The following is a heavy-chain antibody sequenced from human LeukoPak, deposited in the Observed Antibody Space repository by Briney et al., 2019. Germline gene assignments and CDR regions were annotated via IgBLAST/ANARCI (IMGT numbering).Heavy chain of an antibody. CDR1: GYSFTSYD. V-gene: IGHV1-8*01. J-gene: IGHJ4*02. CDR3: ARKGMAMPGLYFFDS. CDR2: MNPNSGNT. Sequence: GASVKVSCKASGYSFTSYDLNWVRQATGQGPEWMGWMNPNSGNTGYVQKFQGRVTMTRDTSINTAYMELSGLRSEDTAIYFRARKGMAMPGLYFFDSWGQGTLVTVSS. D-gene: IGHD6-19*01.